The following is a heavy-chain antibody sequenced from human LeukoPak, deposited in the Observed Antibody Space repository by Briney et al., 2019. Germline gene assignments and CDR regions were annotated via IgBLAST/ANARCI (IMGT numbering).Heavy chain of an antibody. CDR3: ASGRNSGYASRGFDP. CDR1: GYSISSGYY. D-gene: IGHD5-12*01. J-gene: IGHJ5*02. V-gene: IGHV4-38-2*02. Sequence: PETLSLTCTVSGYSISSGYYWGWIRQPPGKGLEWIGSIYHSGSTYYNPSLKSRVTISVDTSKNQFSLKLSSVTAADTAVYYCASGRNSGYASRGFDPWGQGTLVTVSS. CDR2: IYHSGST.